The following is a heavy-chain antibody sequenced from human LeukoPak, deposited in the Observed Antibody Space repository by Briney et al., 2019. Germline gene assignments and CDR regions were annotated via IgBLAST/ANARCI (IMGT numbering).Heavy chain of an antibody. CDR1: GFAFSSYG. V-gene: IGHV3-30*02. J-gene: IGHJ4*02. D-gene: IGHD6-19*01. CDR2: IRYDGSNK. CDR3: AKGGARIAVAGKGIDY. Sequence: GGSLRLSCAASGFAFSSYGMHWVRQAPGKGLEWVAFIRYDGSNKYYADSMKGRFTISRDNSKNTLYLQMNSLRAEDTAVYYCAKGGARIAVAGKGIDYWGQGTLVTVSS.